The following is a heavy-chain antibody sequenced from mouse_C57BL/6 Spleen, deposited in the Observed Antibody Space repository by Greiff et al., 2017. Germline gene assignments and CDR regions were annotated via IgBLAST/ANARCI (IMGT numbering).Heavy chain of an antibody. J-gene: IGHJ3*01. CDR2: INPGSGGT. D-gene: IGHD2-1*01. V-gene: IGHV1-54*01. CDR3: ARESDGN. Sequence: VQLQQSGAELVRPGTSVKVSCKASGYAFTNYLIEWVKQRPGQGLEWIGVINPGSGGTNYNEKFKGKATLTADKSSSTAYMQLSSLTSEDSAVYFCARESDGNWGQGTLVTVSA. CDR1: GYAFTNYL.